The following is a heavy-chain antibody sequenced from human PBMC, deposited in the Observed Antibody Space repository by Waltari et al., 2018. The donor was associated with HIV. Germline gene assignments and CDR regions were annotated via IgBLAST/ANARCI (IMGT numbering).Heavy chain of an antibody. D-gene: IGHD6-13*01. CDR2: IYHSGST. Sequence: QVQLQESGPGLVKPSETLSLTCAVSGYSISRGYYWGWIRQPPGKGLEWIGSIYHSGSTYYNPSLKSRVTISVDTSKNQFSLKLSAVTAADTAVYYCARERPGIAAAGTFWFDPWGQGTLVTVSS. V-gene: IGHV4-38-2*02. CDR3: ARERPGIAAAGTFWFDP. J-gene: IGHJ5*02. CDR1: GYSISRGYY.